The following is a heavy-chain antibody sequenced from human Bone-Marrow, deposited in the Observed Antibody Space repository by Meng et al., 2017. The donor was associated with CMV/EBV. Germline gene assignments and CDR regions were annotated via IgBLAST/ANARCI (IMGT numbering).Heavy chain of an antibody. Sequence: SETLSLTCTVSGGSISSYYWSWIRQPAGKGLEWIGRIYTSGSTNYNPSLKSRVTMSVDTSKNQFSLKLSSVTAADTAVYCCARGSVRYCSSTSCPPPLYPFDYWGQGTLVTVSS. D-gene: IGHD2-2*01. CDR3: ARGSVRYCSSTSCPPPLYPFDY. CDR2: IYTSGST. J-gene: IGHJ4*02. V-gene: IGHV4-4*07. CDR1: GGSISSYY.